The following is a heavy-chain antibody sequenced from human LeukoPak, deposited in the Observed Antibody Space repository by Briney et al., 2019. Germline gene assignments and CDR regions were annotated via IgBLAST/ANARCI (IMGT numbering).Heavy chain of an antibody. V-gene: IGHV1-3*03. CDR1: GYTFTGYY. CDR2: INAGNGNT. Sequence: ASVKVSCKASGYTFTGYYMHWVRQAPGQRLEWMGWINAGNGNTKYSQEFQGRVTITRDTSASTAYMELSSLRSEDMAVYYCARQVGSYCSGGSCYAPELGYWGQGTLVTVSS. D-gene: IGHD2-15*01. J-gene: IGHJ4*02. CDR3: ARQVGSYCSGGSCYAPELGY.